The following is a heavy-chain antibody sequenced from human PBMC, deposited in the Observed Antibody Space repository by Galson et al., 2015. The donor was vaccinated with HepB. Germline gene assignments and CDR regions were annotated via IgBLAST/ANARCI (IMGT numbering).Heavy chain of an antibody. CDR1: GFTFSSYG. J-gene: IGHJ4*02. V-gene: IGHV3-33*08. CDR2: IWYDGSNK. CDR3: ARGPGTVVTPGFGY. D-gene: IGHD4-23*01. Sequence: SLRLSCAASGFTFSSYGMHWVRQAPGKGLEWVAVIWYDGSNKYYADSVKGRFTISRDNSKNTLYLQMNSLRAEDTAVYYCARGPGTVVTPGFGYWGQGTLVTVSS.